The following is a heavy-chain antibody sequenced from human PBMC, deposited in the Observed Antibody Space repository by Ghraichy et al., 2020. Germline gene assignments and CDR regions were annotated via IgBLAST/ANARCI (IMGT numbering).Heavy chain of an antibody. Sequence: LSLTCAASGFTFSSYAMSWVRQAPGKGLEWVSAISGSGGSTYYADSVKGRFTISRDNSKNTLYLQMNSLRAEDTAVYYCAKDRVINYYYYMDVWGKGTTVTVSS. CDR3: AKDRVINYYYYMDV. CDR2: ISGSGGST. D-gene: IGHD3-16*02. V-gene: IGHV3-23*01. J-gene: IGHJ6*03. CDR1: GFTFSSYA.